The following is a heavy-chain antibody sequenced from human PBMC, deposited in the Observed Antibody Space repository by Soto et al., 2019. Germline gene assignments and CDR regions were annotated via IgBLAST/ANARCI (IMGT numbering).Heavy chain of an antibody. CDR1: GFTFSSYS. CDR2: ISSSSSYI. Sequence: EVQLVESGGGLVKPGGSLRLSCAASGFTFSSYSRNWVRQAPGKGLEWVSSISSSSSYIYYADSVKGRFTISRDNAKNSLYLQMNSLRAEDTAVYYCASPGAGGGFAFDIWGQGTMVTVSS. J-gene: IGHJ3*02. D-gene: IGHD3-10*01. CDR3: ASPGAGGGFAFDI. V-gene: IGHV3-21*01.